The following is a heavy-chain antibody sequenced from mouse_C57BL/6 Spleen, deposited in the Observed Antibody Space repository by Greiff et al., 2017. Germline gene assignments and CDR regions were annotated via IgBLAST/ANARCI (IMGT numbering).Heavy chain of an antibody. CDR3: TRLPIYYDYDAAY. CDR2: IDPETGGT. Sequence: QVQLQQPGAELVKPGASVTLSCKASGYTFTDYEMHWVKQTPVHGLEWIGAIDPETGGTAYNQKFKGKAILTADKSSSTAYMELRSLTSEDSAVYYCTRLPIYYDYDAAYWGQGTLVTVSA. V-gene: IGHV1-15*01. D-gene: IGHD2-4*01. CDR1: GYTFTDYE. J-gene: IGHJ3*01.